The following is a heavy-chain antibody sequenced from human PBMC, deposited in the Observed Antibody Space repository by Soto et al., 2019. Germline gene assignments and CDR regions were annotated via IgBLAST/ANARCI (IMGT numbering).Heavy chain of an antibody. D-gene: IGHD3-16*01. Sequence: QVQLVESGGGVVQPGRSLRLSCAASGFTFSSYGMHWVRQAPGKGLEWVAVISYDGSNKYYADSVKGRFTISRDNSKNTLYLQMNSLRAEDTAVYYCAREGDSNYYGMDVWGQGTTVTVSS. J-gene: IGHJ6*02. CDR2: ISYDGSNK. CDR3: AREGDSNYYGMDV. CDR1: GFTFSSYG. V-gene: IGHV3-30*03.